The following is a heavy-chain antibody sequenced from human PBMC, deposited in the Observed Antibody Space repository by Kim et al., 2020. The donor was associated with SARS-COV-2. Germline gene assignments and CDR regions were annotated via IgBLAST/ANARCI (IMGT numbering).Heavy chain of an antibody. CDR2: INHSGST. V-gene: IGHV4-34*01. J-gene: IGHJ4*02. CDR3: ARPLGYPMREYGY. CDR1: GGSFSGYY. D-gene: IGHD2-15*01. Sequence: SETLSLTCAVYGGSFSGYYWSWIRQPPGKGLEWIGEINHSGSTNYNPSLKSRVTISVDTSKNQFSLKLSSVTAADTAVYYCARPLGYPMREYGYWGQGTLVTVSS.